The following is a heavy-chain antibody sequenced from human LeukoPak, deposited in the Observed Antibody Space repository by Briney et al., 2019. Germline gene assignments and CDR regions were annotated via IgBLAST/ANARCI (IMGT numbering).Heavy chain of an antibody. J-gene: IGHJ2*01. CDR1: GGSISSSSYY. CDR2: IYYSGST. D-gene: IGHD5-18*01. V-gene: IGHV4-39*07. Sequence: SETLSLTCTVSGGSISSSSYYWGWIRQPPGKGLEWIGSIYYSGSTYYNPSLKSPVTMSLDTSKNQFSLKLASVTAADTALYYCARGRDTALSYFDLWGRGTLVTVSS. CDR3: ARGRDTALSYFDL.